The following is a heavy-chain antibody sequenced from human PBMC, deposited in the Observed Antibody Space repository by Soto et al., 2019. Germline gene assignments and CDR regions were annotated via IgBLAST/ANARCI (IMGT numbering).Heavy chain of an antibody. D-gene: IGHD3-3*01. CDR1: GFTFSSYC. Sequence: GGSLRLSCAASGFTFSSYCMHWVRQAPGKGLEWVAVIWYDGSNKYYADSVKGRFTISRDNSKNTLYLQMNSLRAEDTAVYYCARDKGFGSYYDFWSGYRPRDYYYYMDVWGKGTTVTVSS. CDR2: IWYDGSNK. V-gene: IGHV3-33*01. CDR3: ARDKGFGSYYDFWSGYRPRDYYYYMDV. J-gene: IGHJ6*03.